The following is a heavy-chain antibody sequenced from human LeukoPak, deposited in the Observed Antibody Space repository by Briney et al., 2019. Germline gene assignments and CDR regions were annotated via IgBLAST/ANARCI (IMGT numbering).Heavy chain of an antibody. J-gene: IGHJ4*02. CDR2: ISYSGTT. V-gene: IGHV4-39*01. CDR1: GGSISSSSYH. D-gene: IGHD5-18*01. CDR3: ASRHSNY. Sequence: SETLSLTCTVSGGSISSSSYHWVWIRQPPGKGLEWIGGISYSGTTYYNSSLKSRVTISVDTSKNQFSLKLSSVTAAATAVYYCASRHSNYWGQGTLVTVSS.